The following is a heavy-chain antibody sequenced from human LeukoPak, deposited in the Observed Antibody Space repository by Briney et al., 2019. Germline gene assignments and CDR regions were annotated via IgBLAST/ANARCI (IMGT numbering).Heavy chain of an antibody. V-gene: IGHV3-74*01. CDR1: RFTFSSYW. CDR3: AATYYYDGSGDY. Sequence: PGGTLRLPCAASRFTFSSYWMHWVRQAPGKGLVWVSRINSDGSTTNYADSVKGRFTISRDNAKNSLYLLMNSLRTEDTAVYYCAATYYYDGSGDYWGQGTLVTDSS. J-gene: IGHJ4*02. CDR2: INSDGSTT. D-gene: IGHD3-22*01.